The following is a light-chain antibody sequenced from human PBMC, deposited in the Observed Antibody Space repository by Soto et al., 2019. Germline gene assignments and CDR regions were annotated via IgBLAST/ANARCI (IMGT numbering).Light chain of an antibody. CDR1: QSVSSY. V-gene: IGKV3-15*01. CDR2: GAS. J-gene: IGKJ5*01. CDR3: QQYNDWPLFT. Sequence: EIVMTQSPATLSVSPGETATLSCRASQSVSSYLAWYQQKPGQAPRLLIYGASTRATGIPARFGGSGSGTEFTLTISGLQSGDFAVYSCQQYNDWPLFTFGQGTRLEI.